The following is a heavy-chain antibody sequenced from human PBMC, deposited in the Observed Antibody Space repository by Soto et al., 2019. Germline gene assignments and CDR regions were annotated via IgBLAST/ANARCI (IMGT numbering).Heavy chain of an antibody. V-gene: IGHV3-30-3*01. CDR3: ARGQDPYYFDY. Sequence: GGSLRLSCAASGFTFSSYAMHWVRQAPGKGLEWVAVISYDGSNKYYADSVKGRFTISRDNSKNTLYLQMNSLRAEDTAVYYCARGQDPYYFDYWGQGTLVTVSS. CDR1: GFTFSSYA. CDR2: ISYDGSNK. D-gene: IGHD2-15*01. J-gene: IGHJ4*02.